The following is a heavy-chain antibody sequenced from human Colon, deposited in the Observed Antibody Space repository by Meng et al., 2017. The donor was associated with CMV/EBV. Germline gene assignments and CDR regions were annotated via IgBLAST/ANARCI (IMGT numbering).Heavy chain of an antibody. J-gene: IGHJ4*02. V-gene: IGHV1-18*01. CDR1: GYTFSSYG. D-gene: IGHD3-3*01. Sequence: SCPTSGYTFSSYGILWVRQAPGQGLEWMGRISGYSGDTNYAPTLEHRITMTTDASTATGYLELRGLRSDDTAVYYCARLGGGVGDFWGQGTLVTVSS. CDR3: ARLGGGVGDF. CDR2: ISGYSGDT.